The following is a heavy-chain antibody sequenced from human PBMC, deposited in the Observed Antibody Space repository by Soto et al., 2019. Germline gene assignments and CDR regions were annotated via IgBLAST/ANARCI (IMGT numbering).Heavy chain of an antibody. CDR3: ARVPNLYYDMLTGYYYYYYGMDV. CDR2: IYYSGST. CDR1: GGSISSGGYY. D-gene: IGHD3-9*01. J-gene: IGHJ6*02. V-gene: IGHV4-31*03. Sequence: QVQLQESGPGLVKPSQTLSLTCTVSGGSISSGGYYWSWIRQHPGKGLEWIGYIYYSGSTYYNPSVKRRVTISVDTSKNQFSLKLSSVTAADTAVYYCARVPNLYYDMLTGYYYYYYGMDVWGQGTTVTVSS.